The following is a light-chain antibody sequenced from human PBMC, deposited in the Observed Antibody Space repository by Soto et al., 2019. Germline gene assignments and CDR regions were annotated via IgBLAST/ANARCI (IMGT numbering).Light chain of an antibody. CDR1: QSISSY. J-gene: IGKJ1*01. V-gene: IGKV1-39*01. Sequence: DIQMTQSPYSLAASVGDRVTITCRASQSISSYLNWYQQKPGKAPKLLIYAASSLQSGVPSRFSGSGSGTDFNLTISRLHPEDFATYYCQQSYSTPRTFGQGTKVEIK. CDR2: AAS. CDR3: QQSYSTPRT.